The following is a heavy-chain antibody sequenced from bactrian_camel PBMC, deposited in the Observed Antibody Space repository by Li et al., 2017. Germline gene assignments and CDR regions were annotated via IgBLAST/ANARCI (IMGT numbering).Heavy chain of an antibody. D-gene: IGHD1*01. CDR2: VGVRDGSS. CDR3: AARRRTGHSGGSYYTSCTHDSPLGVWTY. V-gene: IGHV3-3*01. CDR1: GYTFRWCT. Sequence: HVQLVESGGGSVQAGGSLRLSCSASGYTFRWCTMGWYRQAPGNECELVSTVGVRDGSSYYADSVKGRFTISRDNAKNTVYLQMNSLKPEDTAMYYCAARRRTGHSGGSYYTSCTHDSPLGVWTYWGQGTQVTVS. J-gene: IGHJ4*01.